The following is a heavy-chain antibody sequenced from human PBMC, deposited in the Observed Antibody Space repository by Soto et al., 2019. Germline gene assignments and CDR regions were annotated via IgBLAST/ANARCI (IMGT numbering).Heavy chain of an antibody. CDR3: ARTRYNWNYDYGMDV. D-gene: IGHD1-20*01. V-gene: IGHV2-70*01. CDR1: GFSLSTSGMC. CDR2: IDWDDDK. Sequence: SGPTLVNPTQTLTLTCTFSGFSLSTSGMCVSWIRQPPGKALEWLALIDWDDDKYYSTSLKTRLTISKDTSKNQVVLTMTNMDPVDTATYYCARTRYNWNYDYGMDVWGQGTTVTVSS. J-gene: IGHJ6*02.